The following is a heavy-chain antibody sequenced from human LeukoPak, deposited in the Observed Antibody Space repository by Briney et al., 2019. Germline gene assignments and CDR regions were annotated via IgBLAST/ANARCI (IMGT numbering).Heavy chain of an antibody. V-gene: IGHV1-3*01. J-gene: IGHJ4*02. CDR3: ARVVSSSSVSNDY. Sequence: GASVKVSCKASGYTFTSYAMYWVRQAPGQRLEWVGWINAGNGYTKYSQIFQGRVTITRDTSASTVYMELSSLRSEDTAVYYCARVVSSSSVSNDYWGQGTLVTVSS. D-gene: IGHD6-13*01. CDR2: INAGNGYT. CDR1: GYTFTSYA.